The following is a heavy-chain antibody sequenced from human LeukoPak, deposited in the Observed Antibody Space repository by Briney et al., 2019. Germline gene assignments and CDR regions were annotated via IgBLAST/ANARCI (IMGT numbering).Heavy chain of an antibody. J-gene: IGHJ4*02. CDR1: GFTFSSYS. D-gene: IGHD2-2*01. CDR3: AKDLSVVPVLGGEYFDY. CDR2: IRYDGSNK. V-gene: IGHV3-30*02. Sequence: GGSLRLSCAASGFTFSSYSMNWVRQAPGKGLEWVAFIRYDGSNKYYADSVKGRFTISRDNSKNTLYLQMNSLRAEDTAVYYCAKDLSVVPVLGGEYFDYWGQGTLVTVSS.